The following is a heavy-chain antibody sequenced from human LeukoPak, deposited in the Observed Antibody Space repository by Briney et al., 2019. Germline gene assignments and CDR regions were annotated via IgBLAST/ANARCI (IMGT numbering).Heavy chain of an antibody. J-gene: IGHJ4*02. CDR1: GYTFTSYA. D-gene: IGHD3-9*01. Sequence: ASVKVSCKASGYTFTSYAMNWVRQAPGQGLEWMGWISAYNGNTNYAQKLQGRVTMTTDTSTSTAYMELRSLRSDDTAVYYCASSLRYLFDYWGQGTLVTVSS. CDR3: ASSLRYLFDY. V-gene: IGHV1-18*01. CDR2: ISAYNGNT.